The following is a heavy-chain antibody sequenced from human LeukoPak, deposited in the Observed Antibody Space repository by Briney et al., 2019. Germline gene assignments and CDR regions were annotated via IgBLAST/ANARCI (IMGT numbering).Heavy chain of an antibody. J-gene: IGHJ4*02. Sequence: PSETLSLTCTVSGGSISSYYWSWIRQPPGKGLEWIGYIYYSGSTNYNPSLKSRVTISVDTSKNQFSLRLTSVTAADTAVYYCARDHPDSYGPRGTEYWGQGTLVTVSP. D-gene: IGHD5-18*01. V-gene: IGHV4-59*12. CDR1: GGSISSYY. CDR3: ARDHPDSYGPRGTEY. CDR2: IYYSGST.